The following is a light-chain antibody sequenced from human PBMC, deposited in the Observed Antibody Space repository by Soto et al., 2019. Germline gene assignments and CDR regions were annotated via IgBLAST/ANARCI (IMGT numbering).Light chain of an antibody. V-gene: IGKV3-20*01. J-gene: IGKJ1*01. CDR1: QSVSSSY. CDR2: GVS. CDR3: HQYGGSPRT. Sequence: EIVLTQSPGTLSLSPGERATLSCRASQSVSSSYLAWYQQKPGQAPRLLIYGVSIRATGIPDRFSGSGSGTDFTLTISRLEPEDFAVYYCHQYGGSPRTFGQGTKVEIK.